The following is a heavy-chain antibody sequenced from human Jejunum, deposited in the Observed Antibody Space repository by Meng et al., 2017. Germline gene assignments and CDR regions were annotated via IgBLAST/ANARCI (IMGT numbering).Heavy chain of an antibody. V-gene: IGHV4-61*02. CDR3: ARGCSGGSCSSGYGMDV. Sequence: LRLSCTVSGASISSGGFYWSWIRQPAGKGLEWIGRIYTSGSTNYNPSLKSRVTISVDTSKNQFSLKLSSVTAADTAVYYCARGCSGGSCSSGYGMDVWGQGTTVTVSS. D-gene: IGHD2-15*01. J-gene: IGHJ6*02. CDR1: GASISSGGFY. CDR2: IYTSGST.